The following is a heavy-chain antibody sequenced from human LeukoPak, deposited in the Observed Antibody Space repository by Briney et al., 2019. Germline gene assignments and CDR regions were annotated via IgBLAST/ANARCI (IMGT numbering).Heavy chain of an antibody. V-gene: IGHV1-2*02. CDR2: INPNSGGT. J-gene: IGHJ4*02. CDR1: GYTFTGYY. CDR3: ARGHDTSDSYSGNVNY. D-gene: IGHD3-22*01. Sequence: GASVKVSCKASGYTFTGYYLHWVRHAPGQGLEWMGWINPNSGGTKNAQKFQGRVTMTRDTSISTAYMELSSLRSDDTAMYYCARGHDTSDSYSGNVNYWGQGTLVTVSS.